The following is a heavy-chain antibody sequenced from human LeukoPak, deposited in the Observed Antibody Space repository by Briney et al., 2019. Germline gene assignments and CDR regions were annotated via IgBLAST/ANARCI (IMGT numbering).Heavy chain of an antibody. D-gene: IGHD3-22*01. Sequence: PGGSLRLSCAASGFTFSSYWMDWVRQAPGKGLVWVSRINSDGSSTSYADSVKGRFTISRDNAKNTLYLQMNSLRAEDTAVYYCTREKDYYDSSGYYRDAFDIWGQGTKVTASS. CDR2: INSDGSST. J-gene: IGHJ3*02. CDR1: GFTFSSYW. CDR3: TREKDYYDSSGYYRDAFDI. V-gene: IGHV3-74*01.